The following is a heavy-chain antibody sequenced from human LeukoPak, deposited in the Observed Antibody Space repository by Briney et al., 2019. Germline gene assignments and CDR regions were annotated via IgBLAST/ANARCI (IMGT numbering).Heavy chain of an antibody. CDR3: ARYCSGGSCTYYYYGMDV. Sequence: GGSLRLSCAASGSTFSSYWMSWVRQAPGKGLEWVANIKQDGSEKYYVDSVKGRFTISRDNAKNSLYLQMNSLRAEDTAVYYCARYCSGGSCTYYYYGMDVWGKGTTVTVSS. J-gene: IGHJ6*04. CDR1: GSTFSSYW. D-gene: IGHD2-15*01. CDR2: IKQDGSEK. V-gene: IGHV3-7*03.